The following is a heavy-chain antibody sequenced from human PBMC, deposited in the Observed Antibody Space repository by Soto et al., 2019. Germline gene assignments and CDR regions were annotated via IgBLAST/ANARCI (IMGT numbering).Heavy chain of an antibody. Sequence: ASVKVSCKASGYTFTSYAMHWVRQAPGQRLEWMGWINAGNGNTKYSQKFQGRVTITRDTSASTAYMELSSLRSEDTAVYYCARGGKQLVGYYGRAVWGQGPTVTVSS. CDR3: ARGGKQLVGYYGRAV. V-gene: IGHV1-3*01. J-gene: IGHJ6*02. CDR2: INAGNGNT. CDR1: GYTFTSYA. D-gene: IGHD6-6*01.